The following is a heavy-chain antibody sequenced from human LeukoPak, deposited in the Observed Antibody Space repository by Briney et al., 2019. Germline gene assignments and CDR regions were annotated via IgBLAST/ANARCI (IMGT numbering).Heavy chain of an antibody. Sequence: GGSLRLSCAASGFTFSSYAMHWVRQAPGKGLEWVAVISYDGSNKYYADSVKGRFTISRDNSKNTLYLQMNSLRAEDTAVYYCARYPGDGAFDIWGQGTMVTVSS. J-gene: IGHJ3*02. D-gene: IGHD3-10*01. V-gene: IGHV3-30-3*01. CDR2: ISYDGSNK. CDR1: GFTFSSYA. CDR3: ARYPGDGAFDI.